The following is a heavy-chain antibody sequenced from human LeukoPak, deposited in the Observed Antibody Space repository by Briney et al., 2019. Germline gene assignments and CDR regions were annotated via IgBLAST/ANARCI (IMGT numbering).Heavy chain of an antibody. CDR1: GGSFSGYY. J-gene: IGHJ6*02. CDR3: ARGVVIAARRYYYGMDV. D-gene: IGHD6-6*01. Sequence: SETLSLTCAVYGGSFSGYYWSWIRQPPGKGLEWIGEINHSGSTNYNPSLKSRVTISVDTSKNQFSLKLSSVTAADTAVYYCARGVVIAARRYYYGMDVWGQGTTVTVSS. V-gene: IGHV4-34*01. CDR2: INHSGST.